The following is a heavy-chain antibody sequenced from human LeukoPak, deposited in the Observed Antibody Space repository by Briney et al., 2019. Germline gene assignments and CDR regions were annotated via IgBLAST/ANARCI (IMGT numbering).Heavy chain of an antibody. Sequence: PGGSLRLSCAASGFTFDDYAMHWVRQAPGKGLEWVSGISWNSGSIGYADSVKGRFTISRDNSKNTLYLQMNSLRAEDTAVYYCAKDTGIAVAGLAIFDYWGQGTLVTVSS. V-gene: IGHV3-9*01. CDR2: ISWNSGSI. J-gene: IGHJ4*02. D-gene: IGHD6-19*01. CDR3: AKDTGIAVAGLAIFDY. CDR1: GFTFDDYA.